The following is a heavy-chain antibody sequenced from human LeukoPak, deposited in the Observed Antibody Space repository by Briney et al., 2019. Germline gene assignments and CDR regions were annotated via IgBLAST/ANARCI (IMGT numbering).Heavy chain of an antibody. CDR3: ALDGDCSSTSCYTNWFDP. J-gene: IGHJ5*02. CDR2: IIPIFGTA. V-gene: IGHV1-69*05. Sequence: SVKVSCKASGGTFSSYAISWVRQAPGQGLEWMGGIIPIFGTANYAQKFQGRVTITTDESTSTAYMELSSLRSEDTAVYYCALDGDCSSTSCYTNWFDPWGQGTLVTVSS. CDR1: GGTFSSYA. D-gene: IGHD2-2*01.